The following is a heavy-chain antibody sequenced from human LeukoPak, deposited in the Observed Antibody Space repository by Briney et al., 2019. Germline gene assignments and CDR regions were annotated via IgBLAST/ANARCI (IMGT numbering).Heavy chain of an antibody. J-gene: IGHJ4*02. CDR1: GFSFSSYA. CDR3: ARDGAMAEPYFDY. D-gene: IGHD5-18*01. CDR2: ISYDGSNK. Sequence: AGGSLRLSCAASGFSFSSYAMHWVRQAPGKGLEWVAVISYDGSNKYYADSVKGRSTISRDNSKNTLYLQMNSLRAEDTAVYYCARDGAMAEPYFDYWGQGTLVTVSS. V-gene: IGHV3-30-3*01.